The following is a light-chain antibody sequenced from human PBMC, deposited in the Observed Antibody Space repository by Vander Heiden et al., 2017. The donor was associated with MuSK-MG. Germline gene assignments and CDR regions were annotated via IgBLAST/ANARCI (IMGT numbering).Light chain of an antibody. Sequence: QSALTQPASVSASPGQSITISCTGTSSDVGAYNYVSWYQQHPGKAPKLMIYDVSDRPSGVSPRFSGSKSGNTASLTISGLQAEDEAEYYCSAYTSSISFVFGTGTKVTVL. CDR2: DVS. CDR1: SSDVGAYNY. V-gene: IGLV2-14*01. J-gene: IGLJ1*01. CDR3: SAYTSSISFV.